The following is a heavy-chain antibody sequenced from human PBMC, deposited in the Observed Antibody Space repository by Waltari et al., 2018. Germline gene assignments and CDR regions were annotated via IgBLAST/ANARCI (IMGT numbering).Heavy chain of an antibody. J-gene: IGHJ4*02. CDR2: VYYIGTT. V-gene: IGHV4-61*01. D-gene: IGHD3-3*01. CDR1: GGSVSSGSHY. CDR3: ARDGDSFGSPFNY. Sequence: QMQLQESGPGLVKPSETLSLICTVPGGSVSSGSHYWSWIRQPPGKGLEWIGYVYYIGTTNYNPALKSRVTISRDTSKNQFSLRLTSVTAADTAMYYCARDGDSFGSPFNYWGQGTRVTVSS.